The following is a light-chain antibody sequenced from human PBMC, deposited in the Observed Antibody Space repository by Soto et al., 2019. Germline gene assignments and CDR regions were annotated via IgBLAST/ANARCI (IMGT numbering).Light chain of an antibody. J-gene: IGLJ2*01. CDR2: DVT. V-gene: IGLV2-11*01. Sequence: QSALTQPRSVSGSPGQSVTISCTGTSSDVGAYNYVSWYQHHPGKVPKLMIYDVTKRPSGVPDRFSGSKSGNTASLPISGLQAEDEADYYCCSYAGSYTVIFGGGTKLTVL. CDR1: SSDVGAYNY. CDR3: CSYAGSYTVI.